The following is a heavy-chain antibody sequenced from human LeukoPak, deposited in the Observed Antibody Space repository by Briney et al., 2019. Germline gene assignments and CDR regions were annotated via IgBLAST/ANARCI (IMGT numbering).Heavy chain of an antibody. J-gene: IGHJ6*03. D-gene: IGHD3-9*01. CDR2: ISSSSSYI. CDR3: ARVRGRDILTGYLFPDYMDV. V-gene: IGHV3-21*04. Sequence: GGSLRLSCAASGFTFSSYSMNWVRQAPGKGLEWVSFISSSSSYIYYADSVKGRFTISRDNAKNSLYLQMNSLRAEDTAVYYCARVRGRDILTGYLFPDYMDVWGKGTTVTISS. CDR1: GFTFSSYS.